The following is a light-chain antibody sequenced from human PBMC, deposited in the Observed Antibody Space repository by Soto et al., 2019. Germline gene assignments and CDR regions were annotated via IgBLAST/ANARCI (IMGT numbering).Light chain of an antibody. CDR3: QQSYL. CDR1: QSISSY. Sequence: DIQMTQSPSSLSASVGDRVTITCRASQSISSYLNWYQQKPGKAPKLLIYAASSLQSGVPSRFSGSGSRTDSTLTISSLQPEDFATYYCQQSYLFGPGTKVDIK. CDR2: AAS. J-gene: IGKJ3*01. V-gene: IGKV1-39*01.